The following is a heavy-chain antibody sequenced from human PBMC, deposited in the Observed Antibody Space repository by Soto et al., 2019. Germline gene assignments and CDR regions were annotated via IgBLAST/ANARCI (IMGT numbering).Heavy chain of an antibody. CDR2: IDWDDDK. D-gene: IGHD2-15*01. CDR3: ARILWGYCSGGSCYPPFGMDV. CDR1: GFSLSTSGMC. J-gene: IGHJ6*02. Sequence: SGPTLVNPTQTLTLTCTFCGFSLSTSGMCVSWIRQPPGKALEWLARIDWDDDKYYSTSLKTRLTISKDTSKNQVVLTMTNMDPVDTATYYCARILWGYCSGGSCYPPFGMDVWGQGTTVTVSS. V-gene: IGHV2-70*11.